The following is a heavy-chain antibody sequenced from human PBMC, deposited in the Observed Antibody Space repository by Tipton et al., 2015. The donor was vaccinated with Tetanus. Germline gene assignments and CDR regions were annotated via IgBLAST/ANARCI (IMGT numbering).Heavy chain of an antibody. Sequence: TLSLTCAVYGGSFSGYYWSWIRQPPGKGLEWLGEINHSGSTNYNPSLKSRVTISVDTSKNQFSLKLSSVTAADTAVYYYARGRAILLWFGELLPYYYYGMDVWGQGTTVTVSS. CDR2: INHSGST. CDR3: ARGRAILLWFGELLPYYYYGMDV. J-gene: IGHJ6*02. CDR1: GGSFSGYY. V-gene: IGHV4-34*01. D-gene: IGHD3-10*01.